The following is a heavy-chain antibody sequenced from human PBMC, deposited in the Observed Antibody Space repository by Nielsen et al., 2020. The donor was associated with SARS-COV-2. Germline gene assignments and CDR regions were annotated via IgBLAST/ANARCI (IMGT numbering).Heavy chain of an antibody. Sequence: SVKVSCKTSGFTFSSSAVQWVRQARGQRLEWIGWIVVGSGATNYALKFQERVTITRDMSTSTAYMELSSLRSEDTAAYYCAADHTGRFGAFDVWGQGTVVTVSS. CDR2: IVVGSGAT. CDR1: GFTFSSSA. CDR3: AADHTGRFGAFDV. J-gene: IGHJ3*01. D-gene: IGHD3-3*01. V-gene: IGHV1-58*01.